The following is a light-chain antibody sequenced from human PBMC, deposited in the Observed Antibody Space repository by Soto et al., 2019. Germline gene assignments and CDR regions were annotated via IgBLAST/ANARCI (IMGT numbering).Light chain of an antibody. Sequence: QSALTQPASVSGSPGQSITISCTGTSSDVGSYNLVSWYQQHPGKAPKLMIYEGNKRPSGVSNRFSASKSGNTASLTISGLQAEDEADYYCSSYTSSSSVVFGGGTQLTVL. CDR3: SSYTSSSSVV. V-gene: IGLV2-14*02. CDR2: EGN. CDR1: SSDVGSYNL. J-gene: IGLJ2*01.